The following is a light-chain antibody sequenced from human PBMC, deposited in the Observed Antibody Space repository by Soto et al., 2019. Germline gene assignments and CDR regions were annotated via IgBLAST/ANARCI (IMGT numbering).Light chain of an antibody. J-gene: IGKJ1*01. CDR2: GAS. V-gene: IGKV3-20*01. CDR3: QQYGSSPWT. CDR1: QSVSSNY. Sequence: EIVLTQSPGTLSLSPGERATLSCRASQSVSSNYLAWYQQKPGQAPRLLIYGASSRATGIPDRFSGRGSGTGFTLTIGRLEPGDFAVFYCQQYGSSPWTFGQGTKVEIK.